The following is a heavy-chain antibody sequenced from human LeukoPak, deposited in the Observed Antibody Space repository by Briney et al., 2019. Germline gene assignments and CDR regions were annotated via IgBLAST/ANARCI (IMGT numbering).Heavy chain of an antibody. D-gene: IGHD3-16*01. CDR1: GFTFSSYN. Sequence: PGGSLRLSCAASGFTFSSYNMNWVRQAPGKGLEWVPSISSVSSYINYADSVKGRFTISRDNAKNSLYLQMNSLRAEDTAMYYCGRGGGGADYWGQGTLVTVSS. V-gene: IGHV3-21*01. J-gene: IGHJ4*02. CDR2: ISSVSSYI. CDR3: GRGGGGADY.